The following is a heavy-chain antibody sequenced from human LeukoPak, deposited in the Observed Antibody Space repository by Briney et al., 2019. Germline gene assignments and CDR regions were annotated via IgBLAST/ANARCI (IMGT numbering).Heavy chain of an antibody. Sequence: PGGSLRLSCAASGFTFSSYAMSWVRQAPGKGLEWVSDINGSGGTTYYTDSVKGRFTISRDNSKNTLYLQMNSLRSEDTAVYYCARGYYDSSGFYPTECWFDPWGQGTLVTVSS. J-gene: IGHJ5*02. CDR3: ARGYYDSSGFYPTECWFDP. CDR1: GFTFSSYA. D-gene: IGHD3-22*01. V-gene: IGHV3-23*01. CDR2: INGSGGTT.